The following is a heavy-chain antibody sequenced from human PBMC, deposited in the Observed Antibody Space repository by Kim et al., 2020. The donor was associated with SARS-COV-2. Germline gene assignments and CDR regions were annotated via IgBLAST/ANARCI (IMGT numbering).Heavy chain of an antibody. J-gene: IGHJ4*02. V-gene: IGHV1-46*01. Sequence: YTQNFQARVTMTRDTSTSTVYMELSSLRSQDTAVYYCARGSWGKAGFDYWGQGTLVTVSS. D-gene: IGHD6-19*01. CDR3: ARGSWGKAGFDY.